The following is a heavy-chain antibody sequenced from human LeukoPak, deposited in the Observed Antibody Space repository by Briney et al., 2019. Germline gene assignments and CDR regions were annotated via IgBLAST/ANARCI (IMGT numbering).Heavy chain of an antibody. CDR2: ISNGGANT. Sequence: PGGSLRLSCAASGFTFSSYAMTWVRRAPGRGLEWVSGISNGGANTYFADSVKGRFTISRDNPKNTLYLQMNGLRAEDTAVYFCAKRGVVIRAVIIVGFHKEAYYFDYWGQGALVTVSS. V-gene: IGHV3-23*01. CDR3: AKRGVVIRAVIIVGFHKEAYYFDY. CDR1: GFTFSSYA. J-gene: IGHJ4*02. D-gene: IGHD3-10*01.